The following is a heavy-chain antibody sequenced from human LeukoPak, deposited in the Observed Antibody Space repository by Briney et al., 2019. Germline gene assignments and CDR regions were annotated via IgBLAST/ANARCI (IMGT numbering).Heavy chain of an antibody. J-gene: IGHJ4*02. D-gene: IGHD3-10*01. Sequence: GGSLRLSCAASGFTFSSYAMSWVRQAPGKGLGWISRISISSSSKYYSDSVKGRFTISRDNAKNSLFLQMNSLRAEDTAVYYCVRDGTVRGKDGCFDYWGQGTLVTVSS. CDR3: VRDGTVRGKDGCFDY. V-gene: IGHV3-48*04. CDR2: ISISSSSK. CDR1: GFTFSSYA.